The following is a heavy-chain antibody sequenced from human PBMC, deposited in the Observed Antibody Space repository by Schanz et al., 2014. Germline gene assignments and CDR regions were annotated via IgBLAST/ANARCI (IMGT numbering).Heavy chain of an antibody. V-gene: IGHV3-23*04. D-gene: IGHD3-9*01. CDR1: GLTFSDYY. CDR2: ISGSGGST. Sequence: GQLVESGGGVVQPGRSLRLSCAASGLTFSDYYMSWIRQAPGKGLEWVSGISGSGGSTYDADSVKGRFTISRDNSKNTLYLQMNSLRAEDTAIYYCAKDHAGSDILTALGNWGQGTLVTVSS. J-gene: IGHJ4*02. CDR3: AKDHAGSDILTALGN.